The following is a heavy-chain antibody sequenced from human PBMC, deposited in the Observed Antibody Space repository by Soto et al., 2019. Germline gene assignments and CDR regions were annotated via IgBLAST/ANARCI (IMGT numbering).Heavy chain of an antibody. J-gene: IGHJ5*02. V-gene: IGHV4-34*01. CDR1: GGSFSGYY. D-gene: IGHD5-12*01. CDR2: INHSGSA. CDR3: ARAYSGYLYNWLDP. Sequence: QVQLQQWGSGLLKPSETLSLTCDVNGGSFSGYYWSWIRQPPGKGLEWIGEINHSGSANYNPSLKSRVNISIDTSKNHFSLKLNSVTAADTAVYYCARAYSGYLYNWLDPWGQGTLVTVSS.